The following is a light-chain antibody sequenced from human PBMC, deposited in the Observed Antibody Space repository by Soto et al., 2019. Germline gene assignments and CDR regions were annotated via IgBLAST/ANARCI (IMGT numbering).Light chain of an antibody. J-gene: IGLJ3*02. CDR2: ADS. Sequence: QSALTQPASVSGSPGQSITISCTGTSSDVGSYNLVSWYQQHPGKAPKLMIYADSERPSGISSRFSGSKSGNTASLAISGLHAEDDADYYCCSYAGSSTWVFAAGTKLTVL. CDR1: SSDVGSYNL. V-gene: IGLV2-23*01. CDR3: CSYAGSSTWV.